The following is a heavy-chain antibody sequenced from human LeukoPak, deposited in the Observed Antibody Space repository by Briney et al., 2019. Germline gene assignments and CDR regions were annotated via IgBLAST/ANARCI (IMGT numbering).Heavy chain of an antibody. CDR3: ARDWRFDY. CDR2: IYPSGTT. J-gene: IGHJ4*02. V-gene: IGHV4-38-2*02. CDR1: GYSISSGYY. Sequence: PSETLSLTCTVSGYSISSGYYWGWIRQPPGKGLEWIGNIYPSGTTYYNPSLKTRVTISVDTSKNQFSLKLSSVTAADTAVYYCARDWRFDYWGQGTLVTVSS.